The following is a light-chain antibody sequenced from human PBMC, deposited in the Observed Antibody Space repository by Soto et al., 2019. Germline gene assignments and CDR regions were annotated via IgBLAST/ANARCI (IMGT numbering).Light chain of an antibody. Sequence: ENVLTQSPGTLSLSPGERATLSCRASQSVSSDYLAWYRQRPGQAPRLLIYGASSRAAGIPDRFSGSGSGTDFTLTIRRLEPEDFAVYYCQQYGSSPRTFCQGTKVEV. V-gene: IGKV3-20*01. J-gene: IGKJ1*01. CDR1: QSVSSDY. CDR3: QQYGSSPRT. CDR2: GAS.